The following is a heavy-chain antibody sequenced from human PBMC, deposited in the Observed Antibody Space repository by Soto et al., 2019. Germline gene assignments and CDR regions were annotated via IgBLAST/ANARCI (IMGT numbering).Heavy chain of an antibody. CDR1: SFTFSDYG. Sequence: ESGGGVVQPGGSLRLSCGASSFTFSDYGMHWVRQAPGKGLEWVAMVWYDGSRKYYADSVRGRFTISRDNSRDTLYLQANSLRGDDTAVYYCARGFTYGMDVWGQGTTVTVSS. CDR2: VWYDGSRK. V-gene: IGHV3-33*01. CDR3: ARGFTYGMDV. J-gene: IGHJ6*02.